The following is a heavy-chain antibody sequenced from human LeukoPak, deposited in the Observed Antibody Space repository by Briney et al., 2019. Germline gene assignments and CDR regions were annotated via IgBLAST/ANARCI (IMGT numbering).Heavy chain of an antibody. CDR3: ATRRDSSSWYNWFDP. CDR2: IYYSGST. V-gene: IGHV4-39*07. D-gene: IGHD6-13*01. Sequence: PSETLSLTCTVSGGSISSSSYYWGWIRQPPGKGLEWIGSIYYSGSTYYNPSLKSRVTISVDTSKNQFSLKLSSVTAADTAVYYCATRRDSSSWYNWFDPRGQGTLVTVSS. J-gene: IGHJ5*02. CDR1: GGSISSSSYY.